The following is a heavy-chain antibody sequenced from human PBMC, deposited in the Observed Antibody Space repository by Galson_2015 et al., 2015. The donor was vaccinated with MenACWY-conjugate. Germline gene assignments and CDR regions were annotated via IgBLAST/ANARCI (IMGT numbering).Heavy chain of an antibody. J-gene: IGHJ3*02. D-gene: IGHD6-6*01. CDR1: GDSVSSNSAA. CDR3: ASGKLSIAARVSAFDI. CDR2: TYYRSKWYN. Sequence: CAISGDSVSSNSAAWNWIRQSPSRGLEWLGRTYYRSKWYNDYAVSVKSRITINPDTSKNQFSLQLNSVTPEDTAVYYCASGKLSIAARVSAFDIWGQGTMVTVSS. V-gene: IGHV6-1*01.